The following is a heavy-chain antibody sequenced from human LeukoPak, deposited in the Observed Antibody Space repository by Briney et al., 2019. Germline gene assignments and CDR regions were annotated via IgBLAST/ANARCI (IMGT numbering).Heavy chain of an antibody. D-gene: IGHD3-22*01. CDR3: ARMSYYDSSGDNWFDP. J-gene: IGHJ5*02. CDR1: GYTFTDYY. CDR2: INPNSGGT. V-gene: IGHV1-2*02. Sequence: ASVKVSCKASGYTFTDYYMHWLRQAPGHGLEWMGRINPNSGGTNFAQKFQGRVTMTRDTDISTAYMELSSLRSEDTAVYYCARMSYYDSSGDNWFDPWGQGTLVTVSS.